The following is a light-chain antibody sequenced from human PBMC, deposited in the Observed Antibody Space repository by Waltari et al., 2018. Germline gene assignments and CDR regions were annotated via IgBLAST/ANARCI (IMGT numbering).Light chain of an antibody. CDR3: QQGVT. Sequence: DIGMTQSPGTLSASPGDSATLSCRVSQTVSTNLAWYQQKPGQAPRLLIYDASNRAPDISPRFSGSGSGTDFSLTISGLDPEDYAVYYCQQGVTFGGGTRVEIK. V-gene: IGKV3D-15*01. CDR2: DAS. J-gene: IGKJ4*01. CDR1: QTVSTN.